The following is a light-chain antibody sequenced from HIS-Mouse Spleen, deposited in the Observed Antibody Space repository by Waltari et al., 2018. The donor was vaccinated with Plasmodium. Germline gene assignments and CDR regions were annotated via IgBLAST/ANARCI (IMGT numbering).Light chain of an antibody. CDR3: CSYAGSYTWV. V-gene: IGLV2-11*01. CDR2: DFS. Sequence: QSALTQPRSVSGSPGQSVTISCTGTSSAVGGYNYVSWYQQHPGQPPKLMIYDFSKRPSGVPDRFSGSKSGNTASLTISGLQAEDEADYYCCSYAGSYTWVFGGGTKLTVL. CDR1: SSAVGGYNY. J-gene: IGLJ2*01.